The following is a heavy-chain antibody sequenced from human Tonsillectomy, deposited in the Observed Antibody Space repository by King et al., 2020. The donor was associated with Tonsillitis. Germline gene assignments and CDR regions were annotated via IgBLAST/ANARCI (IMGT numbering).Heavy chain of an antibody. Sequence: VQLVESGAEVKKPGASVKVSCKASGYTFTSYGISWVRQAPGQGLEWMGWISAYNGNTNYAQKLQGRVTMTTDTSTSTAYMELRSLRSDDTAVYYCARENPYYDFCSGYWKGWFDPWGQGTLVTVSS. J-gene: IGHJ5*02. CDR2: ISAYNGNT. V-gene: IGHV1-18*01. D-gene: IGHD3-3*01. CDR3: ARENPYYDFCSGYWKGWFDP. CDR1: GYTFTSYG.